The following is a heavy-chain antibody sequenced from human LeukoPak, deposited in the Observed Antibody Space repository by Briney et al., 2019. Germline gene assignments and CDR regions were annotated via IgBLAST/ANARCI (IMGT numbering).Heavy chain of an antibody. V-gene: IGHV1-8*01. D-gene: IGHD2-2*01. Sequence: ASVKVSCKASGYTFTSYDINWVRQATGQGLEWMGWMNPNSGNTGYAQKFQGRVTMTRDTSTSTVYMELSSLRSEDTAVYYCARGGVVPAAMPGYNWFDPWGQGTLVTVSS. J-gene: IGHJ5*02. CDR3: ARGGVVPAAMPGYNWFDP. CDR1: GYTFTSYD. CDR2: MNPNSGNT.